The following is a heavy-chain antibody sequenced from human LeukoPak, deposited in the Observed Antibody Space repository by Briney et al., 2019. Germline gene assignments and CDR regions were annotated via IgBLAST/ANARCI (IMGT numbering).Heavy chain of an antibody. D-gene: IGHD3-3*01. CDR1: GYTFTGYY. CDR2: INPNSGGT. J-gene: IGHJ4*02. V-gene: IGHV1-2*02. Sequence: ASVKVSCKTSGYTFTGYYMHWVRQAPGQGLEWMGWINPNSGGTNYAQKFQGRVTMTRDTSISTAYMELTRLISDDTAVYYCARRYDFWSGYPTAFDYWGQGTLVTVSS. CDR3: ARRYDFWSGYPTAFDY.